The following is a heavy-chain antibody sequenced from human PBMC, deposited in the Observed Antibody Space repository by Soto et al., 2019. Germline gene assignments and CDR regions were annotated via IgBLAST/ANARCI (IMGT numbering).Heavy chain of an antibody. CDR1: GFTFSSYS. CDR3: FVWGTNFDY. D-gene: IGHD1-1*01. Sequence: EVQLVESGGGLVQPGGSLRLSCAASGFTFSSYSMNWVRQAPGKGLEWVSYISSSSSTIYYADSVKGRFTISRDNAKNSLSLQMNSLRDEDTAVYYCFVWGTNFDYWGQGTLVTVSS. V-gene: IGHV3-48*02. J-gene: IGHJ4*02. CDR2: ISSSSSTI.